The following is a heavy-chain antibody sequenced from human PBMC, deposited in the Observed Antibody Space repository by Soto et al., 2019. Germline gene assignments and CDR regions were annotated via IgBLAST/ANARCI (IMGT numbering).Heavy chain of an antibody. CDR2: IIPIFGTA. CDR1: GGTFSSYT. Sequence: GASVKVSCKASGGTFSSYTISWVRQAPGQGLEWMGGIIPIFGTANYAQKFQGRVTITADESTSTAYMELSSLRSEDTAVYYCARGIVSTNYYYYYYGMDVWGQGTTVPVSS. CDR3: ARGIVSTNYYYYYYGMDV. V-gene: IGHV1-69*13. J-gene: IGHJ6*02. D-gene: IGHD5-12*01.